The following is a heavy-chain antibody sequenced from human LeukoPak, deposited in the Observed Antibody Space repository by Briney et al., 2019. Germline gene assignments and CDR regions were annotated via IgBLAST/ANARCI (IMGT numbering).Heavy chain of an antibody. CDR2: INHSGST. CDR1: GGSFSGYY. J-gene: IGHJ4*02. D-gene: IGHD4-17*01. V-gene: IGHV4-34*01. Sequence: PSETLSLTCAVYGGSFSGYYWSCIRQTPGKGLEWIGEINHSGSTNYNPSLKSRLTISVDTSKNQFSLKLNSLTAADTAVYYCARGSTVTRYWGQGTLVTVSS. CDR3: ARGSTVTRY.